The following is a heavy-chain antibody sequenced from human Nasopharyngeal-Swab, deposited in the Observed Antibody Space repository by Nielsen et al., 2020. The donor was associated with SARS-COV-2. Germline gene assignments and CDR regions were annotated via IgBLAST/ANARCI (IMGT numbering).Heavy chain of an antibody. CDR1: GFSVSSNY. CDR3: ATSPSRGS. J-gene: IGHJ4*02. Sequence: GGSLRPSCAASGFSVSSNYMTWVRQAPGKGLEWVSVIYSGGSKFYADSVKGRFTISRDNSKNTLYLQMNSLRDEDTAVYYCATSPSRGSWGQGTLVTVSS. D-gene: IGHD3-10*01. CDR2: IYSGGSK. V-gene: IGHV3-53*01.